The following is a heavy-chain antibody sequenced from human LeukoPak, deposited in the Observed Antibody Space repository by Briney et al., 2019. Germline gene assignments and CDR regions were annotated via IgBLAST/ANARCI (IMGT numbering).Heavy chain of an antibody. CDR1: GYTFTSYD. V-gene: IGHV1-8*01. CDR3: ARGWSLAGAGTIEWFDP. CDR2: MNPNSGDT. D-gene: IGHD6-13*01. Sequence: ASVKVSCKASGYTFTSYDINWVRQATGQGLEWMGWMNPNSGDTGYAQKFQGRVTMTRNTSISTAYMKLSSLRSEDTAVYYCARGWSLAGAGTIEWFDPWGQGTLVTVSS. J-gene: IGHJ5*02.